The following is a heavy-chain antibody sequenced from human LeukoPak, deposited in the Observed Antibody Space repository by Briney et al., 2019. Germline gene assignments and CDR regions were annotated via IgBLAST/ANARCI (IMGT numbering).Heavy chain of an antibody. Sequence: SETLSLTCTVSGDSISSSTYYWGWIRQPPGKGLEWIGEINHSGSTNYNPSLKSRVTISADTSRNQFSLKLSSMTAADTAVYYCARGDGRFGELFYWGQGTLVTVSS. CDR3: ARGDGRFGELFY. D-gene: IGHD3-10*01. J-gene: IGHJ4*02. V-gene: IGHV4-39*07. CDR1: GDSISSSTYY. CDR2: INHSGST.